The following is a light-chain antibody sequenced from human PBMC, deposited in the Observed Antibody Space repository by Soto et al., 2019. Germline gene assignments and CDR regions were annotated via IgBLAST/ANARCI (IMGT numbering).Light chain of an antibody. CDR3: SSYKSSGFYV. CDR2: EVS. J-gene: IGLJ1*01. V-gene: IGLV2-14*01. Sequence: QSVLTQPASVSGSPGQSITISCTGTSSDVGGYNYVSWYQQHPGKAPRLMIYEVSNRPSGVSNRFSGSKSGNTASLTISGLQAEDEADYYCSSYKSSGFYVFGTGTKVTVL. CDR1: SSDVGGYNY.